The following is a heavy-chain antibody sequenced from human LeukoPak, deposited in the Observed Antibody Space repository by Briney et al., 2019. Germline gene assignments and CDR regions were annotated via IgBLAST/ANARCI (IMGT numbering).Heavy chain of an antibody. J-gene: IGHJ5*02. CDR3: ARHPHDYGDLNNWFDP. Sequence: PSETLSLTCTVSGGSISSYYWSWIRQPPGKGLEWIGYIYYSGSTNYNPSLKSRVTISVDTSKNQFSLKLSSVTAADTAVYYCARHPHDYGDLNNWFDPWGQGTLVTVSS. CDR1: GGSISSYY. CDR2: IYYSGST. D-gene: IGHD4-17*01. V-gene: IGHV4-59*08.